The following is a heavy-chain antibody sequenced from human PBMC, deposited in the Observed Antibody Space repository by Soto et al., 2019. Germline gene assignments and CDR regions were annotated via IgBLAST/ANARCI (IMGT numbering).Heavy chain of an antibody. V-gene: IGHV3-23*01. CDR2: INRMDGST. CDR1: GFTFSSFA. Sequence: EVQLLESGGGSIQPGGSLRLSCVASGFTFSSFAMSWVRQAPGKGLEWVSSINRMDGSTYYADSVKGRLTISRDNSKNTRSLQMDSLRAEDTAVYYCAKNYYFDNWGQGTLVIFSS. CDR3: AKNYYFDN. J-gene: IGHJ4*02.